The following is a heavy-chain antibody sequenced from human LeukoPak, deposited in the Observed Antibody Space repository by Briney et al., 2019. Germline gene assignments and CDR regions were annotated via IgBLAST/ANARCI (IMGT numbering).Heavy chain of an antibody. D-gene: IGHD1-26*01. Sequence: GGSLRLSCEASGFTFSGYWMHWVRQAQGKGLVWVSRLDFNGYTTNYADSVKGRFTISRDNAKNTLFLQMNSLRVEDTAVYYCARGGSGRHYVIDYWGQGTLVTVSS. V-gene: IGHV3-74*01. J-gene: IGHJ4*02. CDR1: GFTFSGYW. CDR3: ARGGSGRHYVIDY. CDR2: LDFNGYTT.